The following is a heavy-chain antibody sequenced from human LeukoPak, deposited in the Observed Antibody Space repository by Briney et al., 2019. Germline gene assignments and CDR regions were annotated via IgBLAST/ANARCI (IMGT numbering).Heavy chain of an antibody. CDR2: IKPSGGRT. CDR1: GYTFSSYY. CDR3: ARLSGSYYCFDN. Sequence: GASVKVSCKASGYTFSSYYIHWVRQARGQGLEWRGIIKPSGGRTTYAQKFQARVTMKRDPSTSPVYMELSSLRSEDTAVYYCARLSGSYYCFDNCGEGALVTVSS. V-gene: IGHV1-46*01. J-gene: IGHJ4*02. D-gene: IGHD1-26*01.